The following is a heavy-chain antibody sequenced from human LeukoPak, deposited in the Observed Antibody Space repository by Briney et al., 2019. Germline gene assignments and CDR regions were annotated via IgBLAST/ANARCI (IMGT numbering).Heavy chain of an antibody. J-gene: IGHJ4*02. CDR2: MSYDGSET. V-gene: IGHV3-30*18. D-gene: IGHD5-12*01. CDR1: EFTFSSYG. Sequence: ETSLRLSCAASEFTFSSYGIHWVRQAPGKGLEWVALMSYDGSETYYANSVKGRFTISRDNSKNTLYLHMNTLRPEDTAMYYCAKGKPRSGYHSVGITIDDFDYWGRGTLVTVSS. CDR3: AKGKPRSGYHSVGITIDDFDY.